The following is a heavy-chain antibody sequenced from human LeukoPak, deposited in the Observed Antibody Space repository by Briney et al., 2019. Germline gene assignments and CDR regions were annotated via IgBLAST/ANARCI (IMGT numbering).Heavy chain of an antibody. V-gene: IGHV3-30-3*01. CDR1: GFTFSSYA. Sequence: GRSLRLSCAASGFTFSSYAMHWVRQAPGKGLEWVAVISYDGSNKYYADSVKGRFTISRDNSKNTLYLQMNSLRAEDTAVYYCARDTYYDISTGTSGFDYWGQGTLVTVSS. CDR2: ISYDGSNK. D-gene: IGHD3-9*01. CDR3: ARDTYYDISTGTSGFDY. J-gene: IGHJ4*02.